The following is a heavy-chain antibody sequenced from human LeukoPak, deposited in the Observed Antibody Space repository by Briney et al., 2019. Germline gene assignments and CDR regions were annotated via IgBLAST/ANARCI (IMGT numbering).Heavy chain of an antibody. Sequence: SETLSLTCTVSGGSISSYYWSWIRQPPGKGLEWIGYIYYSGSTNYNPSLKSRVTISVDTSKNQFSLNLSSVTAADTAVYYCARVYYDSSGYFPNYFDYWGQGTLVTVSS. CDR3: ARVYYDSSGYFPNYFDY. CDR2: IYYSGST. D-gene: IGHD3-22*01. J-gene: IGHJ4*02. V-gene: IGHV4-59*01. CDR1: GGSISSYY.